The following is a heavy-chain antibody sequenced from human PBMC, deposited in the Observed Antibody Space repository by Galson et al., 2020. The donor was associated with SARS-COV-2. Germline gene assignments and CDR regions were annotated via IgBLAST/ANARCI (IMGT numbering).Heavy chain of an antibody. J-gene: IGHJ5*02. D-gene: IGHD1-1*01. Sequence: KIGGSLKISCVGSGYDISPYWIIWVRQVPGQGLESMGRIDPSDSYINHSPSFQGHVTISVDKSTNAVYLQWSSLKSSDTAMYYCARARGTGCTKGFDPWGQGTLVTVSS. CDR3: ARARGTGCTKGFDP. V-gene: IGHV5-10-1*01. CDR2: IDPSDSYI. CDR1: GYDISPYW.